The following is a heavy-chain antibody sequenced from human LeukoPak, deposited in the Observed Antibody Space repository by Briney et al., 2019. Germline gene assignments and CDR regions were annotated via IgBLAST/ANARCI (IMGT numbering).Heavy chain of an antibody. J-gene: IGHJ4*02. CDR3: ARHRSYYDILTGYLDY. D-gene: IGHD3-9*01. CDR2: IYPGDSDT. CDR1: GYSFTSYW. V-gene: IGHV5-51*01. Sequence: SGESLKISCKGSGYSFTSYWIGWVRQMPGKRLEWMGIIYPGDSDTRYSPSFQGQATISADKSISTAYLQWSSLKASDTAMYYCARHRSYYDILTGYLDYWGQGTLVTVSS.